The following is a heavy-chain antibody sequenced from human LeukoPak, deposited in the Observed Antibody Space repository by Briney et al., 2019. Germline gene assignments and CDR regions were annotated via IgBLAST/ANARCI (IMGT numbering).Heavy chain of an antibody. CDR1: GFTFSRYW. J-gene: IGHJ4*02. CDR3: ARAGQSDY. CDR2: ISGGSRTI. V-gene: IGHV3-48*04. Sequence: GGSLRFSCAASGFTFSRYWMHWVRQAPGKGLEWVSSISGGSRTINYADSVKGRFTTSRDNAKNSLFLQVNSLRAEDTAVYYCARAGQSDYWGQGTLVTVSS.